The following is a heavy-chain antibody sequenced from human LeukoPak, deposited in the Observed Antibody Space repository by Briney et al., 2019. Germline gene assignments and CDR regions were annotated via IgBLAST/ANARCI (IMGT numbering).Heavy chain of an antibody. CDR3: ARDGEAGGYFDY. D-gene: IGHD2-8*02. V-gene: IGHV1-69*05. Sequence: SVKGSCKASGGTFSSYAISWVRQAPGQGLEWMGRIIPIFGTANYAQKVQGRVTITTDESTSTAYMELSSPRSEDTAVYYCARDGEAGGYFDYWGQGTLVTVSS. CDR2: IIPIFGTA. J-gene: IGHJ4*02. CDR1: GGTFSSYA.